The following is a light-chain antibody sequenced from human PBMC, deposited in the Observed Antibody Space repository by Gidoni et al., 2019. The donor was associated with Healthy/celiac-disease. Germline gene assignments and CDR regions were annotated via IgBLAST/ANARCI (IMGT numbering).Light chain of an antibody. CDR3: QQYNSYLFT. CDR2: DAS. V-gene: IGKV1-5*01. J-gene: IGKJ3*01. CDR1: QSISSW. Sequence: DIQITQSPSTLSPSVGDRVTITCRASQSISSWLDWYQQKPGKDPKLLIYDASSLESGVPSRFSGSGSGTEFTLTISSLQPDDFATYYCQQYNSYLFTFGPXTKVDIK.